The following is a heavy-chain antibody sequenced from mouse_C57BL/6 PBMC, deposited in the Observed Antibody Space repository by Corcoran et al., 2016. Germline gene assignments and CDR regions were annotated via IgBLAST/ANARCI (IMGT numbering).Heavy chain of an antibody. CDR1: GYTFTTYG. D-gene: IGHD2-5*01. J-gene: IGHJ1*03. V-gene: IGHV9-3*01. Sequence: QIQLVQSGPELKKPGETVKISCKASGYTFTTYGMSWVKQAPGKGLKWMGWINTYSGVPTSADDFKGRFAFSLETSASTAFLQINNRENEDTATYFCARDSNWYSDVWGTGTTVTVSS. CDR3: ARDSNWYSDV. CDR2: INTYSGVP.